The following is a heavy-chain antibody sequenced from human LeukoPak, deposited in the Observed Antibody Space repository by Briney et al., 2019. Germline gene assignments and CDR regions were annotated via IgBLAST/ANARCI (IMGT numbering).Heavy chain of an antibody. J-gene: IGHJ3*02. CDR3: ARVGDIVVVPAAMYGAFDI. V-gene: IGHV3-21*01. D-gene: IGHD2-2*01. Sequence: GGSLRLSCAATGSTFRSYSMNWVRQAPGKGLEWVSSISSSSSYIYYADSVKGPFTISRDNAKNSLYLQMNSLRAEDTAVYYCARVGDIVVVPAAMYGAFDIWGQGTMVTVSS. CDR1: GSTFRSYS. CDR2: ISSSSSYI.